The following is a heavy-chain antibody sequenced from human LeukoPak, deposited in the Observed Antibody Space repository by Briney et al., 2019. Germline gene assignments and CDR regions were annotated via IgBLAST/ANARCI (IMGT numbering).Heavy chain of an antibody. J-gene: IGHJ4*02. D-gene: IGHD4-23*01. V-gene: IGHV3-30*02. CDR2: IRYDGSNK. Sequence: GGSLRLSCAASGFSFSNYGMHWVRQAPGKGLEWVAFIRYDGSNKQYADSVKGRFTISRDNSINMLYLQMNSLRPEDTAVYYCAKVGRWQYEGLFFDYWGQGTLVTVSP. CDR1: GFSFSNYG. CDR3: AKVGRWQYEGLFFDY.